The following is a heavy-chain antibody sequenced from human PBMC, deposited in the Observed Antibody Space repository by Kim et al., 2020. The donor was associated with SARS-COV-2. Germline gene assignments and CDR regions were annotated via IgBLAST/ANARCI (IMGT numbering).Heavy chain of an antibody. CDR3: ARGAFGVVPAAQTDNWFDP. V-gene: IGHV1-69*13. CDR2: IIPSFGTA. Sequence: SVKVSCKASGGTFSSYAISWVRQAPGQGLEWMGGIIPSFGTANYAQKFQGRVTITADESTSTAYMELSSLRSEDTAVYYCARGAFGVVPAAQTDNWFDPWGQGTLVTVSS. CDR1: GGTFSSYA. J-gene: IGHJ5*02. D-gene: IGHD2-2*01.